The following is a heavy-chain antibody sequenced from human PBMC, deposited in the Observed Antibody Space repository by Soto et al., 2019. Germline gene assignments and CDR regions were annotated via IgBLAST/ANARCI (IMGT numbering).Heavy chain of an antibody. CDR2: ISGSGGST. D-gene: IGHD2-2*01. Sequence: PGGSLRLSCAASGFTFSSYAMSWVRQAPGKGLEWVSAISGSGGSTYYADSVKGRFTISRDNSKNTLYLQMNSLRAEDTAVYYCAKDRTFNPIVVVPAAMALWGQGTLVTVPQ. CDR1: GFTFSSYA. V-gene: IGHV3-23*01. CDR3: AKDRTFNPIVVVPAAMAL. J-gene: IGHJ4*02.